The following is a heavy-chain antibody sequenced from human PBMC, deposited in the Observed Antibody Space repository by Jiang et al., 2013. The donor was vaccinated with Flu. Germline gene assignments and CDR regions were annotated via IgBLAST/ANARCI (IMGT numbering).Heavy chain of an antibody. V-gene: IGHV7-4-1*02. CDR2: INTNTGNP. CDR3: AALRYQLLADAFDL. Sequence: NWVRQAPGQGLEWMGWINTNTGNPTYAQGFTGRFVFSLDTSISTAYLQITSLKAEDTAVYYCAALRYQLLADAFDLWGQGTMVTVSS. D-gene: IGHD2-2*01. J-gene: IGHJ3*01.